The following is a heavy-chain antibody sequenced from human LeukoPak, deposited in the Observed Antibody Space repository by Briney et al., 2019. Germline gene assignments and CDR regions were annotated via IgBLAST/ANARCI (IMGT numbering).Heavy chain of an antibody. V-gene: IGHV3-48*04. CDR2: ISSSSNTI. Sequence: GGSLRLSCVASGFTFSSYWMTWVRQAPGKGLEWVSYISSSSNTIYYADSVKGRFTISRDNAKNSLFLQMNSLRAEDTAVYYCARDNEGYWGQGTLVTVSS. CDR1: GFTFSSYW. D-gene: IGHD2-8*01. CDR3: ARDNEGY. J-gene: IGHJ4*02.